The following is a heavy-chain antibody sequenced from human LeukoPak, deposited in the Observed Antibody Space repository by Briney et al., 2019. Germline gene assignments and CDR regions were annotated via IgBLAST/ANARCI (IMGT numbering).Heavy chain of an antibody. V-gene: IGHV3-30*02. CDR1: GFTFSSYG. J-gene: IGHJ5*02. Sequence: GGSLRLSCAASGFTFSSYGTHWVRQAPGKGLEWVAFIRYDGSNKYYADSVKGRFTISRDNSKNTLYLQMNSLRAEDTAVYYCAKDREVTIFGVVTPNWFDPWGQGTLVTVSS. CDR2: IRYDGSNK. D-gene: IGHD3-3*01. CDR3: AKDREVTIFGVVTPNWFDP.